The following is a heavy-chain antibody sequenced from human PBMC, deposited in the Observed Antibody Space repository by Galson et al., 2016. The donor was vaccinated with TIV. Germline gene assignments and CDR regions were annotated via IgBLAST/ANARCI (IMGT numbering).Heavy chain of an antibody. D-gene: IGHD7-27*01. Sequence: SVKVSCKASGYIFTNYYIHWVRQAPGQGLEWMGWISADSGGTIYAQKFQGRVAMTRDTSINTAYLELSGMKSEDTAVYYCARVNWARAFDYWGQGALVTVSS. CDR1: GYIFTNYY. CDR3: ARVNWARAFDY. V-gene: IGHV1-2*02. CDR2: ISADSGGT. J-gene: IGHJ4*02.